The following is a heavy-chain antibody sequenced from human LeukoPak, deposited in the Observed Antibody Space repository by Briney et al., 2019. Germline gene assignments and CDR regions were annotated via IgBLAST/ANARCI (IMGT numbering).Heavy chain of an antibody. D-gene: IGHD2-8*01. CDR2: IKQDGSEK. Sequence: GGSLRLSCAASGFTLSSYWMSWVRQAPGKGLGGVANIKQDGSEKYYVDSVKGRFTISRDNAKNSLYLQMNSLRAEDTAVYYCARWDAIIEGHYMDVWGKGTTVTVSS. CDR3: ARWDAIIEGHYMDV. CDR1: GFTLSSYW. J-gene: IGHJ6*03. V-gene: IGHV3-7*01.